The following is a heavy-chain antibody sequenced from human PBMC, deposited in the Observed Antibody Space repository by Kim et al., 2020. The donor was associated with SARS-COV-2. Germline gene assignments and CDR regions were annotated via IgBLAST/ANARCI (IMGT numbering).Heavy chain of an antibody. Sequence: SETLSLTCTVSGGSISSYYWSWIRQPPGKGLEWIGYIYYSGSTNYNPSLKSRVTISVNTSKNQFSLKLSSVTAADTAVYYCARETYYYGSAQGGDAFDIWGQGTMVTVSS. V-gene: IGHV4-59*01. CDR2: IYYSGST. CDR1: GGSISSYY. CDR3: ARETYYYGSAQGGDAFDI. D-gene: IGHD3-10*01. J-gene: IGHJ3*02.